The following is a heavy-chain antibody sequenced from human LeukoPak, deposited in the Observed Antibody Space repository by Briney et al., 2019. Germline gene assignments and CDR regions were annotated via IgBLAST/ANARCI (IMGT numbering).Heavy chain of an antibody. V-gene: IGHV4-4*07. Sequence: SETLSLTCTVSGGSISSYYWSWIRQPAGKGLEWIGRIYTSGGTNYNPSLKSRVTMSVDTSKNQFSLKLSSVTAADTAVYYCARGGAMVRGVIIPFDYWGQGTLVTVSS. J-gene: IGHJ4*02. D-gene: IGHD3-10*01. CDR2: IYTSGGT. CDR3: ARGGAMVRGVIIPFDY. CDR1: GGSISSYY.